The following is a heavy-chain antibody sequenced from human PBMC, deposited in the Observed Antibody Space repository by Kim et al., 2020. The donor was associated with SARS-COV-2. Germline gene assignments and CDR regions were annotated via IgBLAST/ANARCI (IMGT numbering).Heavy chain of an antibody. CDR2: ISSSSSTI. CDR3: ARDRGGYYDFWSGYGNTNPPWGMDV. J-gene: IGHJ6*02. Sequence: GGSLRLSCAASGFTFSSYSMNWVRQAPGKGLEWVSYISSSSSTIYYADSVKGRFTISRDNAKNSLYLQMNSLRDEDTAVYYCARDRGGYYDFWSGYGNTNPPWGMDVWGQGTTVTVSS. CDR1: GFTFSSYS. D-gene: IGHD3-3*01. V-gene: IGHV3-48*02.